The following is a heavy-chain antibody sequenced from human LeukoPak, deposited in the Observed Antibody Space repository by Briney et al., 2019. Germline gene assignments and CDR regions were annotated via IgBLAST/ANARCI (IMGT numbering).Heavy chain of an antibody. CDR1: GGSFSGYY. CDR2: INHSGST. V-gene: IGHV4-34*01. Sequence: KTSETLSLTCAVYGGSFSGYYWSWIRQPPGKGLEWIGEINHSGSTNYNPSLKSRVTISVDTSKNQFSLKLSSVTAADTAVYYCARGKGYTTSSRHRGIDNWGQGTLVTVSS. D-gene: IGHD6-6*01. J-gene: IGHJ4*02. CDR3: ARGKGYTTSSRHRGIDN.